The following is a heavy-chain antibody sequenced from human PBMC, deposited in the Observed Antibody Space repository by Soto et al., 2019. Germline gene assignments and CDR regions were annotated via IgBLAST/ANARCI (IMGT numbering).Heavy chain of an antibody. CDR3: ARDPGLGPAFDI. Sequence: SQTLSLTCAISGDSDSSNSAAWNWIRQSPSRGLEWLGRTYYRSKWLTGYAVSVESRITINPDTSKNQFSLQLTSVTPEDTALYYCARDPGLGPAFDIWGQGTMVTVSS. CDR2: TYYRSKWLT. CDR1: GDSDSSNSAA. J-gene: IGHJ3*02. V-gene: IGHV6-1*01. D-gene: IGHD3-9*01.